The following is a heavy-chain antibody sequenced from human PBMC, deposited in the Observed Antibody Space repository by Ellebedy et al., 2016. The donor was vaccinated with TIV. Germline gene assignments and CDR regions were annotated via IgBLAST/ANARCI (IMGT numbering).Heavy chain of an antibody. D-gene: IGHD3-10*01. CDR1: GGSISSCY. CDR3: ARGEVVRGVIYYYYGMDV. J-gene: IGHJ6*02. CDR2: IYYSGST. Sequence: GSLRLXXTVSGGSISSCYWSWIRQPPGKGLEWIGYIYYSGSTNYNPSLKSRVTISVDTSKNQFSLKLSSVTAADTAVYYCARGEVVRGVIYYYYGMDVWGQGTTVTVSS. V-gene: IGHV4-59*01.